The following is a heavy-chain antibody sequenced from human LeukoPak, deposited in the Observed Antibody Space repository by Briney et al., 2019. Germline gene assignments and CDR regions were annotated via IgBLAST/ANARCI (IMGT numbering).Heavy chain of an antibody. Sequence: SETLSLTCTVSGGSINNYYWSWIRQPPGKELEWIGYIYYTGSTNYNPSLNSRVTISLDTSKNQFSLRLNSVTAADTAVYFCARGGWSLDYWGQGTPVTVSS. CDR1: GGSINNYY. CDR3: ARGGWSLDY. D-gene: IGHD6-19*01. V-gene: IGHV4-59*01. CDR2: IYYTGST. J-gene: IGHJ4*02.